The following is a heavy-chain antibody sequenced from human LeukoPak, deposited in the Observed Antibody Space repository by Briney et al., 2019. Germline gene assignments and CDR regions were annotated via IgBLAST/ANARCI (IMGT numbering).Heavy chain of an antibody. V-gene: IGHV3-30*02. Sequence: GGSLRLSCAASGFTFSSYGMHWVRQAPGKGLEWAAFIRYDGSNKYYADSVKGRFTISRDNSKNTLYLQMNSLRAEDTAVYYCARSPGYGSAVRYYFDYWGQGTLVTVSS. CDR3: ARSPGYGSAVRYYFDY. CDR1: GFTFSSYG. D-gene: IGHD3-10*01. CDR2: IRYDGSNK. J-gene: IGHJ4*02.